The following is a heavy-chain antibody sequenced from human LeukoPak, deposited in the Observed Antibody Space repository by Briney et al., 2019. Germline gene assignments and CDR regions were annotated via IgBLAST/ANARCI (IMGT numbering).Heavy chain of an antibody. Sequence: SETLSLTYTVSGGSISSYYWSWIRQPPGKGLEWIGYIYTSGSTNYNPSLKSRVTISVDTSKNQFSLKLSSVTAADTAVYYCARLYSSSSGSDYWGQGTLVTVSS. D-gene: IGHD6-6*01. J-gene: IGHJ4*02. V-gene: IGHV4-4*09. CDR1: GGSISSYY. CDR3: ARLYSSSSGSDY. CDR2: IYTSGST.